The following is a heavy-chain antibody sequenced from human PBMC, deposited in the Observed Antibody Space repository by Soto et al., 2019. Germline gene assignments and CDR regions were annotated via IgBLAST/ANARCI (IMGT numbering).Heavy chain of an antibody. CDR1: GYTFTSYG. V-gene: IGHV1-18*04. J-gene: IGHJ6*02. Sequence: QVQLVQSGAEVKKPGASVKVSCKASGYTFTSYGISWVRQAPGQGLEWMGWISAYNGNTNYAQKLQGRVTMTTDTSTSTAYMELRSLRSDDTAVYYCARDGGYCSGGSCYDYYYYYGMDVWGQGTTVTVSS. D-gene: IGHD2-15*01. CDR2: ISAYNGNT. CDR3: ARDGGYCSGGSCYDYYYYYGMDV.